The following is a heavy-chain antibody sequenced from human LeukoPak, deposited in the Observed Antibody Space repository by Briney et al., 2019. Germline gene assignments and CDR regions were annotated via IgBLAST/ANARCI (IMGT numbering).Heavy chain of an antibody. CDR1: GFTFSNYD. V-gene: IGHV3-13*01. CDR3: ASSPAYSSSWYAIDN. Sequence: GGSLRLSCAASGFTFSNYDMHWVCQAAGEGLEWVSGIGTAGDTYYPASVKGRFNISRENAKNSLYLQMNSLSAGDTAVYYCASSPAYSSSWYAIDNWGQGTLVTVSS. CDR2: IGTAGDT. J-gene: IGHJ4*02. D-gene: IGHD6-13*01.